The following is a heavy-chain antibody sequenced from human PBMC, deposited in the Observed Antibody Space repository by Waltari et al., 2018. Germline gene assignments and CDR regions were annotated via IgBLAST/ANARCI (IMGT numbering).Heavy chain of an antibody. CDR2: IIPENDGI. J-gene: IGHJ4*02. Sequence: EVHLVQSGAEVKKPGATVKISCKASGYSFTDYYMQWVRQAPGNGLEWMGRIIPENDGIIDAEKYQGRITMSADTSTDTAYMELSSLRSDDTAVYYCAVTAMTGEIDSWGQGTQVTVSS. V-gene: IGHV1-69-2*01. CDR3: AVTAMTGEIDS. CDR1: GYSFTDYY. D-gene: IGHD3-16*01.